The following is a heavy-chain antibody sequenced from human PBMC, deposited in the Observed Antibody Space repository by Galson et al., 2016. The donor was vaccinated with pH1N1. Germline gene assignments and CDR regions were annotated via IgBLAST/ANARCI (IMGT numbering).Heavy chain of an antibody. J-gene: IGHJ4*02. Sequence: SVKVSCKASGGTFTTYAINWLRQAPGQGLEWMGRVIPLFTSTKYAQRFQGRITLTADHSSSTAYMELSSLRSDDTAIYYCATSGLQDTIGSYFSHFNYWGQGTLVPVSS. CDR3: ATSGLQDTIGSYFSHFNY. V-gene: IGHV1-69*13. CDR1: GGTFTTYA. D-gene: IGHD3-22*01. CDR2: VIPLFTST.